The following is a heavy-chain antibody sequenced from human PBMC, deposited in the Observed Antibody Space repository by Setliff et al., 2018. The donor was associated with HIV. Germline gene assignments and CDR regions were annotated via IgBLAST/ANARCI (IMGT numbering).Heavy chain of an antibody. V-gene: IGHV5-51*03. J-gene: IGHJ3*02. CDR3: ARPATYGTLDAFDI. CDR2: IYPGDSDT. CDR1: GYSFTSYW. Sequence: PGKSLQISCKGSGYSFTSYWIAWGRQLPGKGLEWMGIIYPGDSDTRYSTSFQGQVTISADKSISTAYLQWSSLKASDTAMYYCARPATYGTLDAFDIWGQGTMVTVSS. D-gene: IGHD3-10*01.